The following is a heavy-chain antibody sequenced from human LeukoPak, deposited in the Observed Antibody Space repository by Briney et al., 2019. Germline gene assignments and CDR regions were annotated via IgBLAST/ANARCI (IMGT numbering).Heavy chain of an antibody. CDR1: GFTFSSYG. Sequence: GGSLRLSCAASGFTFSSYGIHWVRQAPGKGLEWVAFIRYDGSNKYYADSVKGRFTISRENSKNTVYLQMNSLRPEDTAVYYCAKRSSGSYNYYMDVWGNGTTVTISS. V-gene: IGHV3-30*02. D-gene: IGHD1-26*01. J-gene: IGHJ6*03. CDR3: AKRSSGSYNYYMDV. CDR2: IRYDGSNK.